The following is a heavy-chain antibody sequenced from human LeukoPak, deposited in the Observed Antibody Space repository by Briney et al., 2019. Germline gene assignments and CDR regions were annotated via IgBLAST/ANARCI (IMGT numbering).Heavy chain of an antibody. CDR1: GGSISSGDYY. Sequence: PSQTLSLTCTVSGGSISSGDYYWSWIRQPPGKGLEWIGYIYYSGSTYYNSSLKSRVTISVDTSKNQFSLKLSSVTAADTAVYYCARVWGTINWFDPWGQGTLVTVSS. CDR3: ARVWGTINWFDP. D-gene: IGHD3-16*01. J-gene: IGHJ5*02. V-gene: IGHV4-30-4*01. CDR2: IYYSGST.